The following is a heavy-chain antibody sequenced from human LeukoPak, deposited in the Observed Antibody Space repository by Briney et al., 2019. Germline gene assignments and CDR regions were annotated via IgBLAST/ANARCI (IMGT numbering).Heavy chain of an antibody. D-gene: IGHD6-19*01. CDR3: ARDGTVDGDFDY. Sequence: SETLSLTCTVSGGSVSSGSYYWSWIRQPPGKGLEWIGYIYYSGSTNYNPSLKSRVTISVDTPKNQFSLNLSSVTAADTAVYYCARDGTVDGDFDYWGQGTLVTVSS. CDR1: GGSVSSGSYY. CDR2: IYYSGST. V-gene: IGHV4-61*01. J-gene: IGHJ4*02.